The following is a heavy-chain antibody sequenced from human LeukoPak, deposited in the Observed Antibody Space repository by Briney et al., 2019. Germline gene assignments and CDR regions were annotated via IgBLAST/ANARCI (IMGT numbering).Heavy chain of an antibody. CDR1: GFTFSTYA. CDR2: ISYAGSNK. J-gene: IGHJ6*02. CDR3: AKNLEFVTTNDAMDV. V-gene: IGHV3-30*04. Sequence: GRSLRLSCAASGFTFSTYAMHWVRKAPGKGLEGVAVISYAGSNKSYADSVKGRFTISRDNSKNTLYLQMNGLKPEDTAVYYCAKNLEFVTTNDAMDVWGQGTTVTISS. D-gene: IGHD4-17*01.